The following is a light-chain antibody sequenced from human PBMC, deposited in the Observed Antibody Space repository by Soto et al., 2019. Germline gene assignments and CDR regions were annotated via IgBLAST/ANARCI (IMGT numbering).Light chain of an antibody. Sequence: EIVMTQSPATLSLSPGERAALSCRASQSINSELAWYQQKPGQPPRLLIYGASTRATGVPARFTGSESGSEFTHTISVLQSEDFAVYYCQQGHNWPLTFGQGTRLEI. V-gene: IGKV3-15*01. CDR3: QQGHNWPLT. CDR2: GAS. CDR1: QSINSE. J-gene: IGKJ2*01.